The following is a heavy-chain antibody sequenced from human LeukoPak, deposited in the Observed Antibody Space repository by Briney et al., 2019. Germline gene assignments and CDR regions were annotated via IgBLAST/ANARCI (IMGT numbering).Heavy chain of an antibody. CDR1: GFTFSSYW. J-gene: IGHJ6*03. V-gene: IGHV3-74*01. CDR2: INSDGSST. D-gene: IGHD3-3*01. Sequence: GGSLRLSCAASGFTFSSYWMHWVRQAPGKGLGWVSRINSDGSSTSYADSVKGRFTISRDNAKNTLYLQMNSLRAEDTAVYYCARDRITIFGVVSEHYMDVWGKGTTVTVSS. CDR3: ARDRITIFGVVSEHYMDV.